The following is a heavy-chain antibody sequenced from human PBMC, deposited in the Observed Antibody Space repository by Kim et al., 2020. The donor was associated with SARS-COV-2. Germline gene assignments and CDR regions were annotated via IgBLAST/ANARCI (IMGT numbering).Heavy chain of an antibody. CDR2: ISYDGSNK. D-gene: IGHD1-26*01. J-gene: IGHJ4*02. V-gene: IGHV3-30*18. CDR1: GFTFNTYG. Sequence: GGSLRLSCAASGFTFNTYGMHWVRQAPGKGLEWVAVISYDGSNKYYADSVKGRFTISRDNSKNTLYLQMNSLRIEDTAVYYCAKSFSGSYFGYDYRVQGTLVTVSS. CDR3: AKSFSGSYFGYDY.